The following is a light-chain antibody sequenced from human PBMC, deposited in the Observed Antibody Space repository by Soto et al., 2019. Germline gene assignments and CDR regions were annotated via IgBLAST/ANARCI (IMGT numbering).Light chain of an antibody. V-gene: IGKV1-5*01. CDR3: QQYKVYPYT. Sequence: DIQMTQSPSTLSASIGDRVTLTCRASQSLTGRLAWYQQKPGRPPKLLIYDVSNLESGVPSRFSGSESGTNCTLTISSLRPDDFATFYCQQYKVYPYTFGQGTRLDI. CDR1: QSLTGR. J-gene: IGKJ2*01. CDR2: DVS.